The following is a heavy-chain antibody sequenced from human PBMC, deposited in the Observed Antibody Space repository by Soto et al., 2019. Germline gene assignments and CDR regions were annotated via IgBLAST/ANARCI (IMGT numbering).Heavy chain of an antibody. CDR2: IWYDGSNK. CDR1: GFTFSSYG. Sequence: GGSLRLSCAASGFTFSSYGMHWVRQAPGKGLEWVAVIWYDGSNKYYADSVKGRFTISRDNSKNTLYLQMNSLRAEDTAVYYCAREPLPAAIFGWFDPWGQGTLVTVSS. V-gene: IGHV3-33*01. J-gene: IGHJ5*02. CDR3: AREPLPAAIFGWFDP. D-gene: IGHD2-2*02.